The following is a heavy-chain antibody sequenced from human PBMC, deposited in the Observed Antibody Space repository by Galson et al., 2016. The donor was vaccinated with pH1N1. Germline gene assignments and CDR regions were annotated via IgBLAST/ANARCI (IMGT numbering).Heavy chain of an antibody. D-gene: IGHD3-9*01. CDR1: GFTFSSFW. CDR2: ISSDGTET. Sequence: LRLSCAASGFTFSSFWMHWVRQVPGKGLEWISRISSDGTETFYVDAVKGRFTISRDNAKNTLYLQMTGLTVDDTAIYYCTRDGTDWSNNIDFWGQGTLVTVSS. V-gene: IGHV3-74*01. CDR3: TRDGTDWSNNIDF. J-gene: IGHJ4*02.